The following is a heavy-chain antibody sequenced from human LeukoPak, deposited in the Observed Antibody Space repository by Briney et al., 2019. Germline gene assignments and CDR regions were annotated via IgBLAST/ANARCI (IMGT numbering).Heavy chain of an antibody. Sequence: SETLSLTCTVSGGSISTDYYYWSWIRQPAGKELEWIGRIYTSGDTNYNPSLKSRVTMSVDTSKNQFSLELGSVSAADTAVYYCARARYNWNHVDYWGQGTLVTVTS. CDR3: ARARYNWNHVDY. CDR1: GGSISTDYYY. V-gene: IGHV4-61*02. J-gene: IGHJ4*02. CDR2: IYTSGDT. D-gene: IGHD1-14*01.